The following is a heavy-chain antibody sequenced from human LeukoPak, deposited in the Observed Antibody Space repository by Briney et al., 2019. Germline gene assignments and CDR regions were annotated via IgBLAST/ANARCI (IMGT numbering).Heavy chain of an antibody. V-gene: IGHV3-7*01. CDR2: IKQDGSEK. Sequence: GGSLRLSCAASGFTFSSYWMSWVRQAPGKGLEWVANIKQDGSEKYYVDSVKGRFTISRDNAKNSLYLQMNSLRAEDTAVYYCARVPRYSSSSGWFDPWGQGTLVTVSS. CDR3: ARVPRYSSSSGWFDP. CDR1: GFTFSSYW. D-gene: IGHD6-6*01. J-gene: IGHJ5*02.